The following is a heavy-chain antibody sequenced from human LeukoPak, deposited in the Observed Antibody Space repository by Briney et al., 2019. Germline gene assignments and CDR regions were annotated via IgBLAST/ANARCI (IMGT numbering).Heavy chain of an antibody. Sequence: GGSLRLSCAASGFSFSIYGMSWVRQAPGKGLEWVSGISGSGGNTYYAQALTGRFTVSRDNSKNTLYLQMASLRAEATALYYCAKGGLRGGTYNDDFWGQGTLVTVSS. CDR2: ISGSGGNT. CDR3: AKGGLRGGTYNDDF. CDR1: GFSFSIYG. J-gene: IGHJ4*02. D-gene: IGHD3-16*01. V-gene: IGHV3-23*01.